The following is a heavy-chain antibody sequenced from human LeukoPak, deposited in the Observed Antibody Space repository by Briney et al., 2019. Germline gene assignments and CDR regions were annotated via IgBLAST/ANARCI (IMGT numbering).Heavy chain of an antibody. CDR2: FDPEDGET. CDR1: GYTLTELS. J-gene: IGHJ1*01. Sequence: ASVKVSCKVSGYTLTELSMHWVRQAPGKGLEWMGGFDPEDGETIYAQKFQGRVTMTEDTSTDTAYMELSSLRSEDTAVYYCATLIAAAGYKDFQHWGQGTLVTVSS. D-gene: IGHD6-13*01. CDR3: ATLIAAAGYKDFQH. V-gene: IGHV1-24*01.